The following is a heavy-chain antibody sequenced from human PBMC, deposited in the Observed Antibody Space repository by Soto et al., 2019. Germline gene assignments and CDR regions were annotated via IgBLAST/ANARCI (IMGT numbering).Heavy chain of an antibody. V-gene: IGHV3-7*01. Sequence: PGGSLGLSCAASGFTFSSSWMSWVRKATGKGLEWVANIKQDGSEKYDVDSVKGRFTISRDHAKNSLYLQMNSLRAEDTAVYYCARDREPTIRYFDWLSHDYFDYWGQGTLVTVSS. CDR1: GFTFSSSW. J-gene: IGHJ4*02. D-gene: IGHD3-9*01. CDR2: IKQDGSEK. CDR3: ARDREPTIRYFDWLSHDYFDY.